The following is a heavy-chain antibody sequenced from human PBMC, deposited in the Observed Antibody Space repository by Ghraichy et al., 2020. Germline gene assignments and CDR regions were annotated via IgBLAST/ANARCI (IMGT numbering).Heavy chain of an antibody. CDR2: IYYSGST. V-gene: IGHV4-39*02. Sequence: SETLSLTCTVSGGSISSSSYYWGWIRQPPGKGLEWIGSIYYSGSTYYNPSLKGRATISVDTSKDQFSLKVNSLTAADTAVYYCARDRTKWVNDFWGQGTRVTVSS. CDR3: ARDRTKWVNDF. CDR1: GGSISSSSYY. D-gene: IGHD2-21*01. J-gene: IGHJ4*02.